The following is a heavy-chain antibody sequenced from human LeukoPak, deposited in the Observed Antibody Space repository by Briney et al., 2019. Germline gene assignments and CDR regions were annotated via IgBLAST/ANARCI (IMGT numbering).Heavy chain of an antibody. J-gene: IGHJ6*02. CDR2: ISGSGGST. Sequence: GRSLRLSCAASGFTFSSYAMSWVRQAPGKGLEWVSAISGSGGSTYYADSVKGRFTISRDNSKNTLYLQMNSLRAEDTAVYYCAKGGDTPSYYYYYGMDVWGQGTTVTVSS. D-gene: IGHD3-10*01. CDR3: AKGGDTPSYYYYYGMDV. CDR1: GFTFSSYA. V-gene: IGHV3-23*01.